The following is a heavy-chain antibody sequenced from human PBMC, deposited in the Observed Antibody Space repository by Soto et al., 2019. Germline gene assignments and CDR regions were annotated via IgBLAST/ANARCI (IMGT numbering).Heavy chain of an antibody. Sequence: GGSLRLSCAASGFTFSAHDMHSVRQNTVKGLERFSAIGAADDPYYLGSVKGRFTISRENAKNSLYLQMNSLRAEDTAVYYCARAYSGRLPRRADYYFAMDVWGQGTTVTVSS. CDR1: GFTFSAHD. CDR2: IGAADDP. J-gene: IGHJ6*02. D-gene: IGHD2-15*01. CDR3: ARAYSGRLPRRADYYFAMDV. V-gene: IGHV3-13*05.